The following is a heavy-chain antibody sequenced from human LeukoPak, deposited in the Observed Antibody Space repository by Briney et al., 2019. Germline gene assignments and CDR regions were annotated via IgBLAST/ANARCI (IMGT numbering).Heavy chain of an antibody. CDR1: GFTFSGYA. J-gene: IGHJ4*02. V-gene: IGHV3-23*01. D-gene: IGHD3-16*01. CDR3: AKAVQDYVWGSYSDY. CDR2: IIGSGGGT. Sequence: GGSLRLSCAASGFTFSGYAMNWVRQAPGKGLEWVSAIIGSGGGTYYADSVEGRFTISRDNSKNTLYLQMNSLRAEDTAVYYCAKAVQDYVWGSYSDYWGQGTLVTVSS.